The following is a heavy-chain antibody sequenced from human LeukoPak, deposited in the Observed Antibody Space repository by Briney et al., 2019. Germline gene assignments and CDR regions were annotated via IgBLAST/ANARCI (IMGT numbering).Heavy chain of an antibody. CDR1: GFTFSNYW. CDR3: AKDLGGFGELDY. V-gene: IGHV3-23*01. D-gene: IGHD3-10*01. J-gene: IGHJ4*02. CDR2: ISGGGSSA. Sequence: GGSLRLSCAASGFTFSNYWMHWVRQAPGKGLEWVSGISGGGSSAYYADSVKGRFTISRDHSKSTLYLQMNSLRAEDTAVYYCAKDLGGFGELDYWGQGTLVTVSS.